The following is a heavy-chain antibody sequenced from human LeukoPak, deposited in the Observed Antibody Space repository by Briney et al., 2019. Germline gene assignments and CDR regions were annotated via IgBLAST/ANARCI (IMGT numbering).Heavy chain of an antibody. CDR3: ARDPGIAARPGYFQH. D-gene: IGHD6-6*01. CDR1: GYTFTGYY. Sequence: VASVKVSCKASGYTFTGYYMPWVRQAPGQGLEWMGRINPNSGGTNYAQKFQGRVTMTRDTSISTAYMELSRLRSDDTAVYYCARDPGIAARPGYFQHWGQGTLVTVSS. CDR2: INPNSGGT. V-gene: IGHV1-2*06. J-gene: IGHJ1*01.